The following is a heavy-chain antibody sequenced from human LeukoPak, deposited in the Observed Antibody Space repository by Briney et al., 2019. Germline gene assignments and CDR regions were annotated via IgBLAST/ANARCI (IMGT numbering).Heavy chain of an antibody. CDR1: GDSLSSYY. D-gene: IGHD1-26*01. CDR2: IFYSGGT. J-gene: IGHJ4*02. CDR3: AGRSARYFDH. V-gene: IGHV4-59*01. Sequence: SETLSLTCTVSGDSLSSYYWSWIRQLPGELLQWIGYIFYSGGTNYNASLRGRVAISVDTSKNQFSLRLTSVTAADTAVYYCAGRSARYFDHWGQGALVTVSS.